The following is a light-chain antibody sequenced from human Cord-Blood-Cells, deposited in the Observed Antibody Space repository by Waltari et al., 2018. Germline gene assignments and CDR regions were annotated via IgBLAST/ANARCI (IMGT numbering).Light chain of an antibody. CDR2: DVS. Sequence: QSALTQPRSVSGSPGQSVTISCTGTSSDVGGYNYVSWYQQHPGKAPKLMIYDVSKRPSGFPDRFSGSKSGDTASLTIAGLQAGDEADYYCCSYAGSYFYVFGTGSKVTVL. CDR3: CSYAGSYFYV. J-gene: IGLJ1*01. CDR1: SSDVGGYNY. V-gene: IGLV2-11*01.